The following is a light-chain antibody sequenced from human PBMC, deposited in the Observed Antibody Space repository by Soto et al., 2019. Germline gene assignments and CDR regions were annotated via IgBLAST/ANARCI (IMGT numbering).Light chain of an antibody. CDR2: DVS. CDR1: SSDVAIYNY. Sequence: QSALTQPRSVSGSPGQSVTISCTGTSSDVAIYNYISWYQQHPTKAPQLMIYDVSKRPSGVPDRFSGSKSGNTASLTISGLQAEDEADYYCCSYAGSYTWVFGGGTQLTVL. V-gene: IGLV2-11*01. J-gene: IGLJ3*02. CDR3: CSYAGSYTWV.